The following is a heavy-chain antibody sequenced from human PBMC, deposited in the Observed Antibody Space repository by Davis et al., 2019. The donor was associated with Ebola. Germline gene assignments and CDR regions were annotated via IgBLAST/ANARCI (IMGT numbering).Heavy chain of an antibody. CDR2: IKPDGSEK. D-gene: IGHD6-13*01. Sequence: GESLKISCEASGFTLSSNWMSWVRQAPGKGLEWVAQIKPDGSEKSYVDSVKGRFSISRDNAKNSLYLQMDNLGVEDTAVYHCVRDRLSDYASSRYNWLDPWGQGTLVTVSS. V-gene: IGHV3-7*01. CDR3: VRDRLSDYASSRYNWLDP. CDR1: GFTLSSNW. J-gene: IGHJ5*02.